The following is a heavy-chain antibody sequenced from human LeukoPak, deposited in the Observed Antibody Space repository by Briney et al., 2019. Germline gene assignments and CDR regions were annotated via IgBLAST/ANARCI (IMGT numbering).Heavy chain of an antibody. J-gene: IGHJ4*02. CDR1: GGSINNYY. D-gene: IGHD4-17*01. Sequence: SETLSLTCTVSGGSINNYYWGWIRQPAGKGLEWIGRIYTSGSTNYNPSLKSRVTISVDTSKNQFSLKLSSVTAADTAVYYCARRRRGDYGRGYFDYWGQGTLVTVSS. V-gene: IGHV4-4*07. CDR2: IYTSGST. CDR3: ARRRRGDYGRGYFDY.